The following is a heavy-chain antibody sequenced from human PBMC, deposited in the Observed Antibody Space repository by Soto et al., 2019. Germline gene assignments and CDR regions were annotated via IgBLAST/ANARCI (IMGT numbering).Heavy chain of an antibody. J-gene: IGHJ4*02. D-gene: IGHD1-1*01. CDR2: ISYDGSNK. CDR3: ARDLLTGTNY. Sequence: PGGSLRLSCAASGFTFSSYAMHWVRQAPGKGLEWVAVISYDGSNKYYADSVKGRFTISRDNSKNTLYLQMNSLRAEDTAVYYCARDLLTGTNYWGQGTLVTVSS. V-gene: IGHV3-30-3*01. CDR1: GFTFSSYA.